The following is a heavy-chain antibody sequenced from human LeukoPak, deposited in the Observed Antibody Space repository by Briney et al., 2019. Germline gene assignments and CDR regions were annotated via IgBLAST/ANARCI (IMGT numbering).Heavy chain of an antibody. CDR1: GGSFSGYY. CDR2: INHSGST. D-gene: IGHD3-22*01. CDR3: ASSVVIHLDY. V-gene: IGHV4-34*01. Sequence: SETLSLTCVVYGGSFSGYYWSWIRQPPGKGLEWIGEINHSGSTNYNPSLKSRVTISVDTSKDQFSLKLSSVTAADTAVYYCASSVVIHLDYWGQGTLVTVSS. J-gene: IGHJ4*02.